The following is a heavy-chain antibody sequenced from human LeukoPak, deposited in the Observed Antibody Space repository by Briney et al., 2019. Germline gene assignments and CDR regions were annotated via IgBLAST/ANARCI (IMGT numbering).Heavy chain of an antibody. Sequence: GGSLRLSCAASGFTFSSYGMHWVRQAPGKGLEWVAVISYDGSNKYYADSVKGRFTISRDNSKNTLYLQMNSLRAEDTAVCYCAKDFRRQQLVAFYYYYYGMDVWGQGTTVTVSS. V-gene: IGHV3-30*18. CDR3: AKDFRRQQLVAFYYYYYGMDV. CDR2: ISYDGSNK. CDR1: GFTFSSYG. D-gene: IGHD6-13*01. J-gene: IGHJ6*02.